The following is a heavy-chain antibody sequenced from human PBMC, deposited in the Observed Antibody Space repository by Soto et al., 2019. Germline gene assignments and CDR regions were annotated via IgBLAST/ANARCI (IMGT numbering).Heavy chain of an antibody. D-gene: IGHD3-16*01. Sequence: ASVKVSCKASGYSFTNYYMHWVRQAPGQGLEWMGIINPSGGGTSYAQKFQGRVTMTRDTSTSTVYMELSSLRSEDTAVYYCAVYTFPHHYYYMDVWGQGTTVTVAS. V-gene: IGHV1-46*03. CDR1: GYSFTNYY. J-gene: IGHJ6*03. CDR2: INPSGGGT. CDR3: AVYTFPHHYYYMDV.